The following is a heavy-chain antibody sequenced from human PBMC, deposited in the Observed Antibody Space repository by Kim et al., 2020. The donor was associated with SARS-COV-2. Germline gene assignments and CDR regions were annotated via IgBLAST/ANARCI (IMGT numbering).Heavy chain of an antibody. D-gene: IGHD6-13*01. CDR3: ARVGIRIAAAGTFDY. Sequence: SVKVSCKASGGTFSSYAISWVRQAPGQGLEWMGGIIPIFGTANYAQKFQGRVTITADESTSTAYMELSSLRSEDTAVYYCARVGIRIAAAGTFDYWGQGTLVTVSS. J-gene: IGHJ4*02. V-gene: IGHV1-69*13. CDR1: GGTFSSYA. CDR2: IIPIFGTA.